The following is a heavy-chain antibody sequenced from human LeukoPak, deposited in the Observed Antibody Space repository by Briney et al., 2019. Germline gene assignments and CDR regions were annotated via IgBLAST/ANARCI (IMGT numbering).Heavy chain of an antibody. D-gene: IGHD6-13*01. CDR2: ISPNIGVP. J-gene: IGHJ5*02. CDR3: AREVGYSTSWDGRFDP. Sequence: ASVKVSCKASGYTFTGYYIHWVRQAPGQGLEWLGRISPNIGVPNYAQKFQGRVTMTRDTSVNTVYMELSGLKSDDTGAYYCAREVGYSTSWDGRFDPWGQGTVVTVSS. V-gene: IGHV1-2*05. CDR1: GYTFTGYY.